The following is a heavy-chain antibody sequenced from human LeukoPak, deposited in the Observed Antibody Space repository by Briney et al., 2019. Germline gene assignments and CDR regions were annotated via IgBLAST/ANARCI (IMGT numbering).Heavy chain of an antibody. V-gene: IGHV4-59*11. D-gene: IGHD6-13*01. J-gene: IGHJ5*02. CDR3: ARELAAAGTVNWFDP. CDR2: IYYNGST. Sequence: SETLSLTCTVSSGSISSHYWSWIRQPPGKGLEWIGYIYYNGSTNYNPSLKSRVTISVDTSKNQFSLKLSSVTAADTAVYYCARELAAAGTVNWFDPWGQGTLVTVSS. CDR1: SGSISSHY.